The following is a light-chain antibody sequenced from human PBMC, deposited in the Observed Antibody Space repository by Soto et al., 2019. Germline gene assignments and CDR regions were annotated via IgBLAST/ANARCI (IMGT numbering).Light chain of an antibody. CDR1: QSLLHSNGYNY. Sequence: DLVMTQSPLSLAVTPGEPASISCRSSQSLLHSNGYNYLDWYLQKPGQSPQLLIYLGSNRASGVPDRFSGSGSGTDFTLKISRVEAEDVGVYYCMQALQTHMYTFGQGTKLEIK. CDR3: MQALQTHMYT. J-gene: IGKJ2*01. CDR2: LGS. V-gene: IGKV2-28*01.